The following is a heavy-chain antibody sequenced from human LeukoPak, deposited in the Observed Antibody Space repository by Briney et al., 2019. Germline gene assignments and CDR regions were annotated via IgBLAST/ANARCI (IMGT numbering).Heavy chain of an antibody. V-gene: IGHV1-18*01. D-gene: IGHD2-2*01. CDR1: GYTFTSYG. CDR3: ARGIRYCSSTSCYAFDI. J-gene: IGHJ3*02. CDR2: ISAYNGNT. Sequence: GASVKVSCKASGYTFTSYGISWVQQAPGQGLEWMGWISAYNGNTNYAQKLQGRVTMTTDTSTSTAYMELRSLRSDDTAVYYCARGIRYCSSTSCYAFDIWGQGTMVTVSS.